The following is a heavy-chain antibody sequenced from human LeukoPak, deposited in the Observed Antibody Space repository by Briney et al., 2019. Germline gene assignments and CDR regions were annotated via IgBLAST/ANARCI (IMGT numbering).Heavy chain of an antibody. Sequence: ASVKLSCKAAGYSFVNYYIHWVRQAPGQGLEWMAIINPSGGGTTYAEKFQGRVTVTMDSSTRTVYMDLSSLRSDDTAMYYCARGDRLPGYSAPVGDYWGQGTLVIVSS. V-gene: IGHV1-46*01. CDR2: INPSGGGT. CDR1: GYSFVNYY. CDR3: ARGDRLPGYSAPVGDY. D-gene: IGHD3-9*01. J-gene: IGHJ4*02.